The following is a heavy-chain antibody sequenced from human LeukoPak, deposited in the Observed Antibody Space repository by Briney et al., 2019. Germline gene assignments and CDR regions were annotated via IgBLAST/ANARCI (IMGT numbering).Heavy chain of an antibody. Sequence: SETLSLTCTVSGGSISSSSYYWGWIRQPPGKGLEWIGSIYYSGSTYYNPSLKSRVTISVDTSKNPFSLKLSSVTAADTAVYYCASPCYDYVWGSYRLDYWGQGTLVTVSS. CDR3: ASPCYDYVWGSYRLDY. CDR1: GGSISSSSYY. J-gene: IGHJ4*02. V-gene: IGHV4-39*01. D-gene: IGHD3-16*02. CDR2: IYYSGST.